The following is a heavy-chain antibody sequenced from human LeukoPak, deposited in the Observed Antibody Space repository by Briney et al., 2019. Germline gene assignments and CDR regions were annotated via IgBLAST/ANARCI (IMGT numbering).Heavy chain of an antibody. V-gene: IGHV5-10-1*01. D-gene: IGHD6-13*01. CDR1: GYSFTSYW. CDR2: IDPSDSYT. J-gene: IGHJ6*04. CDR3: ARHGAAAGTEYGMDV. Sequence: GESLRISCKGSGYSFTSYWISWVRQMPGKGLEWMGRIDPSDSYTNYSPSFQGHVTISADKSISTAYLQWSGLKASDTAMYYCARHGAAAGTEYGMDVWGKGTTVTVSS.